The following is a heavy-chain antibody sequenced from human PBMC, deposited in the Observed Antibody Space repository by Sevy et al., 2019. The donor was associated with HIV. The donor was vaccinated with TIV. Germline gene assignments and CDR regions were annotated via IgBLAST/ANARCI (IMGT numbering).Heavy chain of an antibody. V-gene: IGHV3-33*01. CDR1: RFTFSTYG. Sequence: GGSLRLSCTASRFTFSTYGMHWVRQAPGKGLEWVAIIWYDGSKKYYADSVKGRFIISRDNSKNTVSLQMNSLRAEDTALYYCVRPNKLYSPNDYYGLDVWGQGTTVTVSS. CDR3: VRPNKLYSPNDYYGLDV. J-gene: IGHJ6*02. CDR2: IWYDGSKK. D-gene: IGHD2-15*01.